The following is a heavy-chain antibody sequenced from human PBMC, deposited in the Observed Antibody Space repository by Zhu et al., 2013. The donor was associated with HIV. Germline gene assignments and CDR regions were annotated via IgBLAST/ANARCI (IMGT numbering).Heavy chain of an antibody. CDR2: INPNSGGT. CDR1: GYTFTGYY. J-gene: IGHJ3*02. D-gene: IGHD5-12*01. CDR3: ARVVATIGDSASIAFDI. Sequence: QVQLVQSGAEVKKPGASVKVSCKASGYTFTGYYMHWVRQAPGQGLEWMGWINPNSGGTNYAQKFQGRVTMTRDTSISTAYMELSRLRSDDTAVYYCARVVATIGDSASIAFDIWGQGQWSPSLQ. V-gene: IGHV1-2*02.